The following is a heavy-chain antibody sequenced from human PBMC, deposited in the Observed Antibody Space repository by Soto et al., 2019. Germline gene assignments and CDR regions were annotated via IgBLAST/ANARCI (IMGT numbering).Heavy chain of an antibody. CDR2: ISSSSSTI. V-gene: IGHV3-48*01. J-gene: IGHJ2*01. CDR1: GFTFSSYS. Sequence: EVQLVESGGGLVQPGGSLRLSCAASGFTFSSYSMNWVRQAPGKGLEWVSYISSSSSTIYYADSVKGRFTISRDNAKNSLYLQMNSLRAEDTAVYYCARGPALMTTVTRWYFDLWGRGTLVTVSS. CDR3: ARGPALMTTVTRWYFDL. D-gene: IGHD4-17*01.